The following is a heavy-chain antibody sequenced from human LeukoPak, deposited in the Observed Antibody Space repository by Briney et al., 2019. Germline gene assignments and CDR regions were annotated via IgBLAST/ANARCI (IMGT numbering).Heavy chain of an antibody. CDR1: GFTFDDYA. D-gene: IGHD3-22*01. CDR3: AKDMYYYDSSDAFDI. V-gene: IGHV3-9*01. Sequence: GRSLRLSCAASGFTFDDYAMHWVRQAPGKGLEWVSGISWNSGSIGYADSVKGRFTISRDNAKNSLYLQMNSLRAEDTALYYCAKDMYYYDSSDAFDIWGQGTMVTVSS. J-gene: IGHJ3*02. CDR2: ISWNSGSI.